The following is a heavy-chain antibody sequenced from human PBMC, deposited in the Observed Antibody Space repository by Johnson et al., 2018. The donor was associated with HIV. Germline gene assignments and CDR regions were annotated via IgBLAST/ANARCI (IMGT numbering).Heavy chain of an antibody. CDR2: ISGSGGST. V-gene: IGHV3-23*04. Sequence: VQLVESGGGVVQPGGSLRLSCAASGFTFDDYAMHWVRQAPGKGLEWVSAISGSGGSTYYADSVKGRFTISRDNSKNTLYLQMNSLRAEDTAVYYCASRLWWQALLDAFDIWGQGTMVTVSS. CDR3: ASRLWWQALLDAFDI. CDR1: GFTFDDYA. D-gene: IGHD2-21*01. J-gene: IGHJ3*02.